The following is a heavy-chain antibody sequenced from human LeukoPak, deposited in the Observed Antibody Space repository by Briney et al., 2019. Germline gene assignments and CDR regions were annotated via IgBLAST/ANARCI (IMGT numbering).Heavy chain of an antibody. D-gene: IGHD6-13*01. CDR2: IYSGGST. V-gene: IGHV3-53*01. Sequence: GGSLRLSCAASGFTVSSNYMSWVRQAPGKGLEWVSVIYSGGSTYYADSVKGRFTISRDNSKNTLYLQMNSLRVEDTAVYYCAKGSSNWRDYYYFDYWGQGTLVTVSS. CDR1: GFTVSSNY. CDR3: AKGSSNWRDYYYFDY. J-gene: IGHJ4*02.